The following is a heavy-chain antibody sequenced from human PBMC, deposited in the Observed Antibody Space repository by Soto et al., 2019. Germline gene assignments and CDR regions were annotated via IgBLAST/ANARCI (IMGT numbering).Heavy chain of an antibody. CDR2: INWNSGSI. D-gene: IGHD6-19*01. CDR3: AKARAVTLVRISLAQ. J-gene: IGHJ4*02. V-gene: IGHV3-9*01. Sequence: GGSLRLSCAASGFTFDDYAMHRVRQVPGKGLEWVSGINWNSGSIGYGDSVKGRFAISRDNSKNTLYLQMNSLRAEDTAIYYCAKARAVTLVRISLAQWGQGTLVTVSS. CDR1: GFTFDDYA.